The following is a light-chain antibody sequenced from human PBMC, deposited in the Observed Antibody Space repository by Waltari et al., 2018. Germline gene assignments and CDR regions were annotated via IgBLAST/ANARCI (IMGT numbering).Light chain of an antibody. V-gene: IGLV1-47*01. CDR2: KDA. J-gene: IGLJ3*02. CDR3: AAWDDSLSGRV. Sequence: QSVLTQPPSASGTPGLRVSISCSGSSSNIGANSVYWYQQLPGAAPKLLINKDAQRPAGVPDRVSGSKSGTSASLAISGLRSADEADYYCAAWDDSLSGRVFGGGTKLTVL. CDR1: SSNIGANS.